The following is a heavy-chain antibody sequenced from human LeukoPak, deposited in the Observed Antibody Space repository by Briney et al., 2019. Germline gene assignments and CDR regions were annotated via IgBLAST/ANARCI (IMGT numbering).Heavy chain of an antibody. CDR2: ISGSGGTT. CDR1: GFTFYNSG. CDR3: AIEQWELKY. J-gene: IGHJ4*02. D-gene: IGHD1-26*01. Sequence: PGGSLRLSCAASGFTFYNSGMGWVRQAPGKGLEWVSAISGSGGTTYYADSVKGRFTISRDDSKNTLYLRMNSLRAEDTAVYYCAIEQWELKYWGQGTLVTVSS. V-gene: IGHV3-23*01.